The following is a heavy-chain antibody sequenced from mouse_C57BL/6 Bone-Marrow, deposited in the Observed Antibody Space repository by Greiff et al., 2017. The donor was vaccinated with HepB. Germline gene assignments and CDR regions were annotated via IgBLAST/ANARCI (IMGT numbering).Heavy chain of an antibody. D-gene: IGHD1-1*01. J-gene: IGHJ4*01. V-gene: IGHV2-6-1*01. CDR3: ARHRITTVVAPYAMDY. CDR2: IWSDGST. CDR1: GFSLTSYG. Sequence: QVQLKQSGPGLVAPSQRLSITCTVSGFSLTSYGVHWVRQPPGKGLEWLVVIWSDGSTTYNSALKSRLSISKDNSKSQVFLKMNSLQTDDTAMYYCARHRITTVVAPYAMDYWGQGTSVTVSS.